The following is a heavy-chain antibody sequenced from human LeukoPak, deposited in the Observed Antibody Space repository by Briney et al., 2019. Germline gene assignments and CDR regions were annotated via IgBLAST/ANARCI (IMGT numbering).Heavy chain of an antibody. CDR2: TYYRSKWYT. D-gene: IGHD1-1*01. J-gene: IGHJ4*02. CDR1: GDSVSSNSAS. CDR3: ARDLLVTTGYALGY. V-gene: IGHV6-1*01. Sequence: SQTLSLTCAISGDSVSSNSASWSWPRQSPSRALEWLGRTYYRSKWYTEYGVSVGSRMTINVDTSKNHFSLQLNSVTPEDTAVYYCARDLLVTTGYALGYWGQGTLVTVSS.